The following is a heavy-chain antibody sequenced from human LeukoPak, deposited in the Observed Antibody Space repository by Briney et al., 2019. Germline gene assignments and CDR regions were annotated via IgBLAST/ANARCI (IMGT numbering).Heavy chain of an antibody. Sequence: SETLSLTCAVYGGSFSGYYWSWIRQPPGKGLEWIGEINHSGSTNYNPSLKSRVTISVDTSKNQFSLKLSSVTAADTAVYYCARGRRAASIAAAGSLVTATALFDYWGQGTLVTVSS. V-gene: IGHV4-34*01. J-gene: IGHJ4*02. CDR1: GGSFSGYY. D-gene: IGHD6-13*01. CDR3: ARGRRAASIAAAGSLVTATALFDY. CDR2: INHSGST.